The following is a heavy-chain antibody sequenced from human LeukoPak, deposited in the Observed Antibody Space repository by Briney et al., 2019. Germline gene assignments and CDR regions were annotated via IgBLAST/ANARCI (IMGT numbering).Heavy chain of an antibody. V-gene: IGHV4-61*03. CDR3: ARDRPRTYDDILTGYFRNYYYYGMDV. CDR1: GGSVSSGSYY. J-gene: IGHJ6*02. D-gene: IGHD3-9*01. Sequence: SETLSLTGTVSGGSVSSGSYYWSWIRQPPGKGLEWIGYIYYSGSTSYNPSLKSRVTISVDTSKNHFSLRLSSVTAADTAVYYCARDRPRTYDDILTGYFRNYYYYGMDVWGQGTTVTVPS. CDR2: IYYSGST.